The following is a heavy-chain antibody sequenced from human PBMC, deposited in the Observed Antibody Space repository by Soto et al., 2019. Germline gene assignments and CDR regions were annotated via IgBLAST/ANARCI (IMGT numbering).Heavy chain of an antibody. CDR2: ISYDGSNK. D-gene: IGHD3-9*01. J-gene: IGHJ4*02. CDR1: GFTFSSYG. CDR3: AKPLSDDILTGYRY. V-gene: IGHV3-30*18. Sequence: GGSLRLSCAAPGFTFSSYGMHWVRQAPGKGLEWVAVISYDGSNKYYADSVKGRFTISRDNSKNTLYLQMNSLRAEDTAVYYCAKPLSDDILTGYRYWGQGTLVTVSS.